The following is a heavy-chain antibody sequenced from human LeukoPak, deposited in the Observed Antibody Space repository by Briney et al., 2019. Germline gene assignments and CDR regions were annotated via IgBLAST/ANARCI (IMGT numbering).Heavy chain of an antibody. D-gene: IGHD3-16*01. CDR3: ARNQQLGGHSYYYYGMDV. CDR2: ISGGGVTT. V-gene: IGHV3-23*01. CDR1: GFTSIAYA. J-gene: IGHJ6*02. Sequence: GGSLRLSCVGSGFTSIAYALTWARQGPGKGLEWVSGISGGGVTTYYADSVKGRFTISRDNSKNTLYLQMNSLRADDTAIYYCARNQQLGGHSYYYYGMDVWGQGTTVTVSS.